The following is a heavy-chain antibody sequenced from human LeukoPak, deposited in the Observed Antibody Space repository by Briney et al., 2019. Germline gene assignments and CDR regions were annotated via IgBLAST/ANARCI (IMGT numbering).Heavy chain of an antibody. V-gene: IGHV1-2*04. Sequence: GASVKVSCKASGYTFTGYYMHWVRQAPGQGLEWMGWINPNSGGTNYAQKFQGWVTMTRDTSISTAYMELSRLRSDDTAVYYCARGSDIVVVPAAMPDYGDYGSLDVWFDPWGQGTLVTVSS. CDR3: ARGSDIVVVPAAMPDYGDYGSLDVWFDP. D-gene: IGHD2-2*01. J-gene: IGHJ5*02. CDR2: INPNSGGT. CDR1: GYTFTGYY.